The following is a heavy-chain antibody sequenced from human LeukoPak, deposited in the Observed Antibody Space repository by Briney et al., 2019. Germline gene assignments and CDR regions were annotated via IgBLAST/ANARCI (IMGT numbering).Heavy chain of an antibody. V-gene: IGHV3-30*18. Sequence: GRSLRLSCAASGFTFSSYGMHWVRQAPGKGLEWVAVISYDGSNKYYADSVKGRFTISRDNSKNTLYLQMNSLRAEDTAVYYCAKEGIVVVVAANNYYYYGMDVWGQGTTVTVSS. CDR2: ISYDGSNK. CDR1: GFTFSSYG. CDR3: AKEGIVVVVAANNYYYYGMDV. J-gene: IGHJ6*02. D-gene: IGHD2-15*01.